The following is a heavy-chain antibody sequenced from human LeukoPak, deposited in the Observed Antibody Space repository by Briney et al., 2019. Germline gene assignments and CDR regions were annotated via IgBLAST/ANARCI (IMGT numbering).Heavy chain of an antibody. CDR1: GFTVSNNY. CDR3: ARGGGAFCGSDCHRNFDC. V-gene: IGHV3-53*01. D-gene: IGHD2-21*02. Sequence: GGSLRLSCAASGFTVSNNYMSWVRQAPGEGLEWVSVIYSDGSTYYANSVKGRFTISRDNSKNTLYLQMNSLRAEDTAVYFCARGGGAFCGSDCHRNFDCWGQGTLVTVSS. CDR2: IYSDGST. J-gene: IGHJ4*02.